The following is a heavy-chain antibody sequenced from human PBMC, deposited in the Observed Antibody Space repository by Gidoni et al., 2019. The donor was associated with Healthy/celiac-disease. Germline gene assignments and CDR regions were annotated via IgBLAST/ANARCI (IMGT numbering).Heavy chain of an antibody. J-gene: IGHJ4*02. D-gene: IGHD3-16*02. CDR1: GGSFSGYY. Sequence: QVQLQQWGAGLLKPSETLSLTCAVSGGSFSGYYWSWIRQPPGKGLEWIGEINHSGSTNYNPSLKSRVTISVDTAKTQFSLKLSSVTAADAAVYYCARARGSYRSYFDYWGQGTLVTVSS. V-gene: IGHV4-34*01. CDR3: ARARGSYRSYFDY. CDR2: INHSGST.